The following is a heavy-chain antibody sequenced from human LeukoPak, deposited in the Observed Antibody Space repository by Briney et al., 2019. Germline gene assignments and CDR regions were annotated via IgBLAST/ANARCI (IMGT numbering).Heavy chain of an antibody. CDR2: ISSSGSTI. V-gene: IGHV3-48*03. D-gene: IGHD1-26*01. CDR1: GFTFSSYE. Sequence: PGGSLRLSCAASGFTFSSYEMSWVRQAPGKGLEWVSYISSSGSTIYYADSVKGRFTISRDNAKNSLYLQMNSLRAEDTAVYYCARVEVWWELLPSDYWGQGTLVTVSS. CDR3: ARVEVWWELLPSDY. J-gene: IGHJ4*02.